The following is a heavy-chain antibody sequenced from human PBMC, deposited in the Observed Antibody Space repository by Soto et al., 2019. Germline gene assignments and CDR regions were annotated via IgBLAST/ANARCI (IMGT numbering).Heavy chain of an antibody. J-gene: IGHJ6*02. CDR2: IDPSDSYT. V-gene: IGHV5-10-1*01. CDR1: GYSFTSYW. D-gene: IGHD6-19*01. Sequence: PGESLKISCKGSGYSFTSYWISWVRQMPGKGLEWMGRIDPSDSYTNYSPYFQGHVTISADKSISTAYLQWSSLKASDTVMFFCARHSSGYYDGMDVSGQGTTVTGSS. CDR3: ARHSSGYYDGMDV.